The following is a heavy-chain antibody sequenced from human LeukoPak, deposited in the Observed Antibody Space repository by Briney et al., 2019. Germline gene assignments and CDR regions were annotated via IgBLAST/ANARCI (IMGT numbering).Heavy chain of an antibody. D-gene: IGHD6-13*01. CDR3: ARDISAASALDY. CDR1: EYTFTAYY. CDR2: INPINGGT. J-gene: IGHJ4*02. V-gene: IGHV1-2*02. Sequence: ASVKVSCKASEYTFTAYYLHWVRQAPGQGLEWMGCINPINGGTSYAPKFQGRVTMTRDTSINTAYMDLGGLRSDDTAVYYCARDISAASALDYWGQGTLVTVSS.